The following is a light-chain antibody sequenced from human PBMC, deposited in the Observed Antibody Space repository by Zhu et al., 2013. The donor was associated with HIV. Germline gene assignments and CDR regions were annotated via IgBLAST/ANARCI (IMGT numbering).Light chain of an antibody. CDR2: GAS. Sequence: EIVMTQSPATLSVSPGERATLSCRASQSVSSNLAWYQQKPGQAPRLLIYGASTRATGIPARFSGSGSGTEFTLTIGGLHPDDFATYFCQQYNSYPWTFGRGTE. V-gene: IGKV3-15*01. CDR3: QQYNSYPWT. CDR1: QSVSSN. J-gene: IGKJ1*01.